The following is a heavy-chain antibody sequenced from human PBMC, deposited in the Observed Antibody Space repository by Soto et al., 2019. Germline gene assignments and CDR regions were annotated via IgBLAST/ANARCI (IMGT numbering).Heavy chain of an antibody. V-gene: IGHV1-69*08. Sequence: QFQLVQSGAEVKKPGSSVKVSCKSSGGTFSRYSITWVRQAPGHGLEWIGRIIPIFGIASYAQKFKGRVKITADESTSTAYMGLSSLRSDDTAVYYCAREDRDRETGLVPAAIDGMDVWGQGTTVTVSS. CDR3: AREDRDRETGLVPAAIDGMDV. CDR1: GGTFSRYS. CDR2: IIPIFGIA. D-gene: IGHD2-2*01. J-gene: IGHJ6*02.